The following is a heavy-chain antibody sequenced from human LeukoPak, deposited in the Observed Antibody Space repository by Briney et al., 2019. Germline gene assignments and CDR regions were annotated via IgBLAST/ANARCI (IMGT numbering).Heavy chain of an antibody. CDR2: INPNSGGT. D-gene: IGHD3-10*01. V-gene: IGHV1-2*02. J-gene: IGHJ4*02. CDR3: AREKYYGSGSWDFDY. CDR1: GYTFTGYY. Sequence: ASVKVSCKASGYTFTGYYMHWVRQAPGQGLEWVGWINPNSGGTNYAQKFQGRVTMTRDTSISTAYMELSRLRSDDTAVYYCAREKYYGSGSWDFDYWGQGTLVTVSS.